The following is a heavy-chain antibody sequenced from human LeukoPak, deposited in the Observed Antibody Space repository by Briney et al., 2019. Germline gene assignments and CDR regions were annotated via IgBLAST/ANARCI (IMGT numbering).Heavy chain of an antibody. D-gene: IGHD3-3*01. Sequence: GASVKVSCKASGYTFTGYYMHWVRQAPGQGLEWMGWINPNTGGTNYAQDFQGRVTMTTDTSITTAYMELSRLRSDDTAVYYCVRDRFAVVDPPLDPWGQGTPVAVSS. CDR1: GYTFTGYY. CDR2: INPNTGGT. J-gene: IGHJ5*02. V-gene: IGHV1-2*02. CDR3: VRDRFAVVDPPLDP.